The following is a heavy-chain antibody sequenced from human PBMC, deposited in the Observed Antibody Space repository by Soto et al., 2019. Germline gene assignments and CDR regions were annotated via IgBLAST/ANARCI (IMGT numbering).Heavy chain of an antibody. CDR2: TSTSAPT. Sequence: QVQLQESGPGLVKPSETLSLTCTVSGGSISSYHWSWIRQSPGKGLEWIGYTSTSAPTIYNPSLTSRVTISEDTSKNQFYLRLSSVTAADTAVYFCARQFRDVYNAVEYWGQGALVTVSS. CDR1: GGSISSYH. D-gene: IGHD1-1*01. CDR3: ARQFRDVYNAVEY. J-gene: IGHJ4*02. V-gene: IGHV4-59*08.